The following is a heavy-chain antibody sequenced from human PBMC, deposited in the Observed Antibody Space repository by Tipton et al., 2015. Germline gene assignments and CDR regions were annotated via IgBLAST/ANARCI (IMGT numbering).Heavy chain of an antibody. D-gene: IGHD4-23*01. CDR2: IYYSGSA. CDR1: GDSISSSSYF. Sequence: TLSLTCTVSGDSISSSSYFWGWIRQPPGKGLEWIGSIYYSGSAYYNPSLKSRVTISVDTSKNQFSLKLSSVTAADTAVYYCARALFYGGNTDWYFDLWGRGTLVTVSS. CDR3: ARALFYGGNTDWYFDL. J-gene: IGHJ2*01. V-gene: IGHV4-39*07.